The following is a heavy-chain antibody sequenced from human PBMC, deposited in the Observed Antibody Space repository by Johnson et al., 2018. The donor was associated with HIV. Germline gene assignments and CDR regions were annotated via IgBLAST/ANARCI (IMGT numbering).Heavy chain of an antibody. CDR1: GFTFSSYW. Sequence: VQLVESGGGLVQPGGSLILSCAASGFTFSSYWMSWVRQAPGKGLEWVANIKQDGSEKYYVDSVKGRFTISRDNAKNSLYLQMNSLRAEDTAVYYCASHLLGYSYGLDAFDIWGQGTMVTVSS. D-gene: IGHD5-18*01. CDR2: IKQDGSEK. CDR3: ASHLLGYSYGLDAFDI. J-gene: IGHJ3*02. V-gene: IGHV3-7*01.